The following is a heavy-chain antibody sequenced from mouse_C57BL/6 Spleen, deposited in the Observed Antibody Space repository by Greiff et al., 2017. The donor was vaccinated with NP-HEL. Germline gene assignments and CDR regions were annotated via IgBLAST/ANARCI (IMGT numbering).Heavy chain of an antibody. V-gene: IGHV1-81*01. CDR2: IYPRSGNT. D-gene: IGHD1-1*01. CDR1: GYTFTSYG. CDR3: ARCDYGSPFAY. J-gene: IGHJ3*01. Sequence: VQLQQSGAELARPGASVKLSCKASGYTFTSYGISWVKQRTGQGLEWIGEIYPRSGNTYYNEKFKGKATLTADKSSSTAYMELRSLTSEDSAVYFCARCDYGSPFAYWGQGTLVTVSA.